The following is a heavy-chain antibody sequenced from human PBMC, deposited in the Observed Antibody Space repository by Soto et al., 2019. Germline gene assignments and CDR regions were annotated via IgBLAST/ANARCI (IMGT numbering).Heavy chain of an antibody. CDR1: GGSMSSSNW. CDR2: IYQSGST. D-gene: IGHD3-22*01. J-gene: IGHJ4*02. V-gene: IGHV4-4*02. CDR3: ARAPDSSGYYDFDY. Sequence: SETLSLTCAVSGGSMSSSNWWSWVRQPPGKGLEWIGEIYQSGSTNYDSSPKSRVTISVDTSKNQFSLKLSSVTAADTAVYYCARAPDSSGYYDFDYWGQGPLVPVS.